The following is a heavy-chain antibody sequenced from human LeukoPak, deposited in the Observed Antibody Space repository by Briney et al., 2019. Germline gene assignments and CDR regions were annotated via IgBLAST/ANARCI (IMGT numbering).Heavy chain of an antibody. J-gene: IGHJ4*02. CDR3: AKDRNGWPPNFDS. D-gene: IGHD6-19*01. Sequence: PRGSLTLSCAASGFTFSPYAVNWVRQAPGKGLEWVSAISSSGGTTYYADSVKGRFSISRDNSKNTLCLQMNSLRAEDTAVYYCAKDRNGWPPNFDSWGQGTLVTVSA. CDR2: ISSSGGTT. CDR1: GFTFSPYA. V-gene: IGHV3-23*01.